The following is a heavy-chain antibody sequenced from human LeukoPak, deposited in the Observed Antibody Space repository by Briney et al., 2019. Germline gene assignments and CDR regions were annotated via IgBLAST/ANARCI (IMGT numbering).Heavy chain of an antibody. V-gene: IGHV3-30*18. CDR2: ISYDGSNK. CDR3: AKDRAVAGTDVPGGELFDY. J-gene: IGHJ4*02. CDR1: GFTFSSYG. D-gene: IGHD6-19*01. Sequence: PGGSLRLSCAASGFTFSSYGMHWVRQAPGKGLEWVAVISYDGSNKYYADSVKGRFTISRDNSKNTLYLQMNSLRAEDTAVYYCAKDRAVAGTDVPGGELFDYWGQGTLVTVSS.